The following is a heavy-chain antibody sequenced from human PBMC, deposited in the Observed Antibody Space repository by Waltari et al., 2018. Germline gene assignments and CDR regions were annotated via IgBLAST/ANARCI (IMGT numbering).Heavy chain of an antibody. V-gene: IGHV4-34*01. CDR3: ARGSGIRPRRGYSYGYGLYYFDY. Sequence: QVQLQQWGAGLLQPSETLSLTCAVYGGSFCGYYWRWIRPPPGKGLEWSGEMDHSGSTNYNPSRKSRVTISVDTSKNQFSLKLSSVTAADTAVYYCARGSGIRPRRGYSYGYGLYYFDYWGQGTLVTVSS. D-gene: IGHD5-18*01. CDR1: GGSFCGYY. CDR2: MDHSGST. J-gene: IGHJ4*02.